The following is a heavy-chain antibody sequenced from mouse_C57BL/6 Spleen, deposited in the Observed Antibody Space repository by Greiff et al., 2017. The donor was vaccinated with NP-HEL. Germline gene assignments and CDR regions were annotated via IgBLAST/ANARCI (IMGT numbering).Heavy chain of an antibody. CDR1: GFTFSDYY. CDR2: ISNGGGST. D-gene: IGHD2-2*01. CDR3: ARPGGNDSHYYAMDY. J-gene: IGHJ4*01. Sequence: EVTLVESGGGLVQPGGSLKLSCAASGFTFSDYYMYWVRQTPEKRLEWVAYISNGGGSTYYPDTVKGRFTISRDKANNTLYLQMSRLKSEDTAIYYCARPGGNDSHYYAMDYWGQGTSLTVSS. V-gene: IGHV5-12*01.